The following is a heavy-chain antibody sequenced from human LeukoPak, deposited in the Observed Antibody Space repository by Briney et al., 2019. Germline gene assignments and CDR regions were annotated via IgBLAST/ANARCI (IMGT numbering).Heavy chain of an antibody. D-gene: IGHD2-2*01. J-gene: IGHJ3*02. CDR3: ARYLGDIVVVPAAKGAFDI. Sequence: ASVKVSCKASGGTFSSYAISWVRQAPGQGLEWMGGIIPIFGTANYAQKFQGRVTITADESTSTAYMELSSLRSEDTAVYYCARYLGDIVVVPAAKGAFDIWGQGTMVTVSS. CDR1: GGTFSSYA. V-gene: IGHV1-69*13. CDR2: IIPIFGTA.